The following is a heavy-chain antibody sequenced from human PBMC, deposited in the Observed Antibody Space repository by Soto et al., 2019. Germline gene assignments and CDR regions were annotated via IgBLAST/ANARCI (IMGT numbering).Heavy chain of an antibody. D-gene: IGHD3-3*01. J-gene: IGHJ4*02. CDR2: IRSKAYGGTT. V-gene: IGHV3-49*03. CDR3: TRDPIFPYYDFWSGYQ. CDR1: GCTFGYYA. Sequence: GGSLIVSCTASGCTFGYYAMSWFRQAPGKGLEWVGFIRSKAYGGTTEYAASVKGRFTISRDDSKSIAYLQMNSLKTEDTAVYYCTRDPIFPYYDFWSGYQWGQGTLVTVSS.